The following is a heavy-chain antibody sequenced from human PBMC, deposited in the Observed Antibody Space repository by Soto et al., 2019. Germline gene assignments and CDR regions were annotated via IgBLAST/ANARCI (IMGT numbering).Heavy chain of an antibody. Sequence: QVQLVQSGPEVKKPGASVKVSCKASGYTFSTYGFSWVRQAPGQGLEWMGWIGAYNDDTNYAQNFQGRVTMTSDTATTTSYMELRSLRSDDTAVYFCARDWKGAEGFDPWGQGTLVTVS. CDR3: ARDWKGAEGFDP. J-gene: IGHJ5*02. V-gene: IGHV1-18*01. CDR1: GYTFSTYG. D-gene: IGHD1-1*01. CDR2: IGAYNDDT.